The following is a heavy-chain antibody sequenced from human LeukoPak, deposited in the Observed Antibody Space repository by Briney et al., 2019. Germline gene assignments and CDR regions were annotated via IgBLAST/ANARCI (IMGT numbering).Heavy chain of an antibody. CDR2: VYYSGST. Sequence: ETLSLTCTVSGDSITGYYWSWIRQPPGKGLEWIGYVYYSGSTYYNPSLKSRVTISVDTSKNQFSLKLSSVTAADTAVYHCATSYYDSSGYYYPFDFWGQGTLVTVSS. V-gene: IGHV4-59*08. CDR1: GDSITGYY. D-gene: IGHD3-22*01. CDR3: ATSYYDSSGYYYPFDF. J-gene: IGHJ4*02.